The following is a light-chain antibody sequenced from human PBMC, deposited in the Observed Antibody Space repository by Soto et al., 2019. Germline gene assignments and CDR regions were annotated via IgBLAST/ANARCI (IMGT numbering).Light chain of an antibody. CDR1: QDINKN. V-gene: IGKV1-33*01. CDR3: QQYDGYSPQT. J-gene: IGKJ1*01. CDR2: DSS. Sequence: DIPLTPSPSSLSASVGARVTITCQPSQDINKNLIWYQQKPGRAPHLLIYDSSTLEPGVPSRFRASGSGTEFTLTINGLQPDDFATYYCQQYDGYSPQTFGQGTKVDIK.